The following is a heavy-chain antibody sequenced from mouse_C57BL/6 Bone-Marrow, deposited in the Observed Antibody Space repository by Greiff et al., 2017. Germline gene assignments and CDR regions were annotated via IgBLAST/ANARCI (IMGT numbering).Heavy chain of an antibody. D-gene: IGHD2-3*01. CDR1: GYTFTSYW. CDR2: IDPSDSYT. V-gene: IGHV1-69*01. J-gene: IGHJ3*01. CDR3: ARSIYDGYRAY. Sequence: VQLQQPGAELVMPGASVKLSCKASGYTFTSYWMHWVKQRPGQGLEWIGEIDPSDSYTNYNQKFKGKSTLTVDKSSSTAYMQLSSLTSEDSAVYYCARSIYDGYRAYWGQGTLVTVSA.